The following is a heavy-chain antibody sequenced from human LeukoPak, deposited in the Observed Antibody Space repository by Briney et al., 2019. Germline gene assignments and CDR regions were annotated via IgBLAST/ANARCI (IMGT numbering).Heavy chain of an antibody. D-gene: IGHD3-16*01. CDR1: GGSISSGGYY. CDR2: IYYSGST. J-gene: IGHJ4*02. V-gene: IGHV4-31*03. Sequence: TLSLTCTVSGGSISSGGYYWGWIRQHPGKGLEWIGYIYYSGSTYYNPSLKSRVTISVDTSKNQFSLKLSSVTAADTAVYYCARGGRMVFDYWGQGTLVTVSS. CDR3: ARGGRMVFDY.